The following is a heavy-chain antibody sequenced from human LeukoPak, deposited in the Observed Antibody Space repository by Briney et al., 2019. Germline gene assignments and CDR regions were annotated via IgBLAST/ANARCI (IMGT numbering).Heavy chain of an antibody. CDR3: ARGGVSGWWKKNYYYGMDV. CDR1: GFTFSSYD. Sequence: GGSLRLSCAASGFTFSSYDMHWVRQATGKGLEWVSAIGTAGDTYYPGSVKGRFTISSENAKNSLYLQMNSLRAGDTAVYYCARGGVSGWWKKNYYYGMDVWGQGTTVTVSS. J-gene: IGHJ6*02. CDR2: IGTAGDT. D-gene: IGHD6-19*01. V-gene: IGHV3-13*01.